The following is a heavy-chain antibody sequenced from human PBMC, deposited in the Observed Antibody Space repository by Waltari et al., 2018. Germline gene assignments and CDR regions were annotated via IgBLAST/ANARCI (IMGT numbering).Heavy chain of an antibody. CDR1: GGSISNYY. V-gene: IGHV4-4*07. D-gene: IGHD1-26*01. J-gene: IGHJ3*02. CDR2: IYTSGST. CDR3: ARAWKWERPPNDAFDI. Sequence: QVQLQESGPGLVKPSETLSLTCTVSGGSISNYYWSWIRQPAGKGLEWIGSIYTSGSTNYNPSLKSRVTMSIDTSKNQFSLKLSSVTAADTAVYYCARAWKWERPPNDAFDIWGQGTMVTVSS.